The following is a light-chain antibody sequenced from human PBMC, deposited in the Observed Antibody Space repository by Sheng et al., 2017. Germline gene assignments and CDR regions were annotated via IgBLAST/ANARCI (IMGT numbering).Light chain of an antibody. CDR1: SSDVGAYNF. CDR2: DVA. CDR3: TSYTSSSTLYV. Sequence: QSALTQPASVSGSPGQSINISCTGTSSDVGAYNFVSWYQQHPGKAPKLMIYDVATRPSGVSDRFSGSKSGNTASLTVSGLQAEDEADYYCTSYTSSSTLYVFGSGTKVTVL. V-gene: IGLV2-14*03. J-gene: IGLJ1*01.